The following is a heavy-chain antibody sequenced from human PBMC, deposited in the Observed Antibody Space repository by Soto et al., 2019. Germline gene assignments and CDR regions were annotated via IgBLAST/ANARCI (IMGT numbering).Heavy chain of an antibody. J-gene: IGHJ6*02. D-gene: IGHD5-12*01. V-gene: IGHV5-51*01. CDR3: ARHAYSGYKMIYYYYGXDV. CDR1: GCSFTSYW. CDR2: IYPGDSDT. Sequence: GESLKISCKGSGCSFTSYWIGWVRQMPGKGLEWMGIIYPGDSDTRYSPSFQGQVTISADKSISTAYLQWSSLKASDTAMYYCARHAYSGYKMIYYYYGXDVWGQGTTVTVSS.